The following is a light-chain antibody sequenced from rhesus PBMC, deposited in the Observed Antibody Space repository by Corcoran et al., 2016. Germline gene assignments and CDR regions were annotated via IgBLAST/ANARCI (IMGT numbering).Light chain of an antibody. CDR2: GAS. J-gene: IGKJ1*01. Sequence: QVILTQSPATLSLSPGERATLSCRASQSVSSYLAWYQQKPGPAPRLFIYGASSRATGIPARFSGSGSGTDVTLTISSLEPEDGGVYHCYQHSSGYRTFGQGTKVEIK. CDR1: QSVSSY. CDR3: YQHSSGYRT. V-gene: IGKV3-10*01.